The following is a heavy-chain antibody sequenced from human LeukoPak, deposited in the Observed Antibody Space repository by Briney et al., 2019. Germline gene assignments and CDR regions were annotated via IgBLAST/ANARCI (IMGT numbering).Heavy chain of an antibody. D-gene: IGHD3-3*01. Sequence: SQTLSLTCTVSGGSISSGSYYWGWIRQPPGKGLEWIGSIYYSGSTYYNPSLRSRVTISQDTSKNQFSLKLSSVTAADTAVYYCARQSTTYYDFWSGYPYYFDYWGQGTLVTVSS. V-gene: IGHV4-39*01. CDR3: ARQSTTYYDFWSGYPYYFDY. CDR1: GGSISSGSYY. J-gene: IGHJ4*02. CDR2: IYYSGST.